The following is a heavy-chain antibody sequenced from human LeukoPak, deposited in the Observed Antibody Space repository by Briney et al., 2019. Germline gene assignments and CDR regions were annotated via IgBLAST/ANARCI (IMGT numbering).Heavy chain of an antibody. Sequence: GGSLRLSCAASGFTFDDYGMSWVRQAPGKGLEWVSGMNWNGGSTGYADSVKGRFTISRDNAKNSLYLQMNSLRAEDTALYYCARDVELAAILGNYFDYWGQGTLVTVSS. CDR3: ARDVELAAILGNYFDY. CDR1: GFTFDDYG. J-gene: IGHJ4*02. V-gene: IGHV3-20*04. CDR2: MNWNGGST. D-gene: IGHD6-6*01.